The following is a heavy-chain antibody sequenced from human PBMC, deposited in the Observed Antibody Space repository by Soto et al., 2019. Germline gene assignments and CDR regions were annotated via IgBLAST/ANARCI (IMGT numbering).Heavy chain of an antibody. CDR1: GFTFSSYG. Sequence: ESGGGVVQPGRSLRLSCAASGFTFSSYGMHWVRQAPGKGLEWVAVISYDGSNKYYADSVKGRFTISRDNSKNTLYLQMNSLRAEDTAVYYCAKDTVAATHYYYYGMDVWGQGTTVTVSS. CDR2: ISYDGSNK. J-gene: IGHJ6*02. CDR3: AKDTVAATHYYYYGMDV. D-gene: IGHD2-15*01. V-gene: IGHV3-30*18.